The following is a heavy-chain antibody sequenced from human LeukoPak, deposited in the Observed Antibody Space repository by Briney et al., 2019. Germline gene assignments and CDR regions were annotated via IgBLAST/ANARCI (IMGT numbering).Heavy chain of an antibody. CDR2: VDPEDGET. Sequence: ASVKVSCKVSGYTFTDYYMDWVQQAPGKGLEWMGLVDPEDGETIYAEKFQGRVTITADTSTDTAYMELSSLRSEDTAVYYCATDRGIAAAGALDYWGQGTLVTVSS. D-gene: IGHD6-13*01. CDR3: ATDRGIAAAGALDY. J-gene: IGHJ4*02. V-gene: IGHV1-69-2*01. CDR1: GYTFTDYY.